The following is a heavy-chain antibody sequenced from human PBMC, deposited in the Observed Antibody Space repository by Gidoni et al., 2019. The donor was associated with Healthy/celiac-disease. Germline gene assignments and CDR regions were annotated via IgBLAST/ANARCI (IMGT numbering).Heavy chain of an antibody. J-gene: IGHJ3*02. Sequence: QVQLQQWGAGLLKPSETLSLTCAVYGGSFSGYYWSWIRQPPGKGLEWIGEINHSGSTNYNPSLKSRVTISVDTSKNQFSLKLSSVTAADTAVYYCARTMVTDAFDIWGQGTMVTVSS. D-gene: IGHD5-18*01. CDR3: ARTMVTDAFDI. CDR2: INHSGST. V-gene: IGHV4-34*01. CDR1: GGSFSGYY.